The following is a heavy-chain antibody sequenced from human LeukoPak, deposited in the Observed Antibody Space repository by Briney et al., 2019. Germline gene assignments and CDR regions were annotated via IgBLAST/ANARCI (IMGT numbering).Heavy chain of an antibody. Sequence: GESLKISCQGSRYKFANFWIGWVRQTPGKGLEWMGIIYPGDSDIRYSPSFQGQVTISADTSINTAFLQWSSLKASDTALYYCARLWDDRSRFDHLGQGTLVTVSP. D-gene: IGHD1-1*01. CDR1: RYKFANFW. J-gene: IGHJ4*02. V-gene: IGHV5-51*01. CDR3: ARLWDDRSRFDH. CDR2: IYPGDSDI.